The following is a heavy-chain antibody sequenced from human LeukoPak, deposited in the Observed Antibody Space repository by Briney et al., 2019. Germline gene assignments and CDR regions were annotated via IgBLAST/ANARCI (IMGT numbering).Heavy chain of an antibody. Sequence: GGSLRLSCAASGFTFSSYGMHWVLQAPGKGLEWVAFIRYDGSNKYYADSVKGRFTISRDNSKNTLYLQMNSLRAVDTAVYYCAKEGSSPELGAFDIWGQGTMVTVSS. CDR3: AKEGSSPELGAFDI. J-gene: IGHJ3*02. CDR1: GFTFSSYG. CDR2: IRYDGSNK. D-gene: IGHD6-6*01. V-gene: IGHV3-30*02.